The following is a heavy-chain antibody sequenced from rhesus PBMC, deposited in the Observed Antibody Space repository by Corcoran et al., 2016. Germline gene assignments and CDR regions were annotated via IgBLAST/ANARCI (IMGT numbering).Heavy chain of an antibody. J-gene: IGHJ2*01. CDR3: ARDTVTTLLYWYFDL. V-gene: IGHV4-173*01. Sequence: QLQLQESGPGLVKPSETLSLTCAVSGGSISSNYWSCIRQPPGKGLEWIGRISGSGGSTHYNPSLKSRVTNSTDTSKNQCSRKLSSVTAADTAVDYCARDTVTTLLYWYFDLWGPGTPITISS. CDR2: ISGSGGST. D-gene: IGHD4-23*01. CDR1: GGSISSNY.